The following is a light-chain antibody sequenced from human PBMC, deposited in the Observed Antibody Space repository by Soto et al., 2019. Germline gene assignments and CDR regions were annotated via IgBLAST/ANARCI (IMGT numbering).Light chain of an antibody. J-gene: IGKJ5*01. CDR1: QSVSNNY. Sequence: IVLTQSPGTLSLSPGERATLSCSASQSVSNNYLAWYQQKPGQAPRLLIYGASSRATGIPDRFSGSGSGTDFTLTISRLEPEDLAVYYCQQYGSSPRTFGHGTRLEI. V-gene: IGKV3-20*01. CDR3: QQYGSSPRT. CDR2: GAS.